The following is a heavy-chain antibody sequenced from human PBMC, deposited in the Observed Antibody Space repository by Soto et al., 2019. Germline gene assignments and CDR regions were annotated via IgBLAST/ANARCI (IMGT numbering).Heavy chain of an antibody. CDR3: AKEPPLYGDAYNPPFDY. V-gene: IGHV3-23*01. Sequence: PGGSLRLSCAASGFTFSTCAMNWVRQAPGKGLEWVSSISGTGGSTYHADSVKGRFTISRDNSKKTMFLRMNSLRAEDTAVYYCAKEPPLYGDAYNPPFDYWGRGTLVTV. D-gene: IGHD1-1*01. CDR1: GFTFSTCA. CDR2: ISGTGGST. J-gene: IGHJ4*02.